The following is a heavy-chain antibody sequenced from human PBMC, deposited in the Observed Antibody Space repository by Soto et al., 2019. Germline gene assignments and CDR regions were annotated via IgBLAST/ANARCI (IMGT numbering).Heavy chain of an antibody. CDR2: INPSGDST. J-gene: IGHJ4*02. CDR1: GYTFTSYY. Sequence: ASVKVSCKASGYTFTSYYIHWVRQAPGQGLEWMGIINPSGDSTSDAQKLQGRITMTSDTSTSSVFMELRGLTSEDTAVYYCLIDVICHDNYETIGYYFDHWGPGTLVTVSS. D-gene: IGHD3-16*01. V-gene: IGHV1-46*01. CDR3: LIDVICHDNYETIGYYFDH.